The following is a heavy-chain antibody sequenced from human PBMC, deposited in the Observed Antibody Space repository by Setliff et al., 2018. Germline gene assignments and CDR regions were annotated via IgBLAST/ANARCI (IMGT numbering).Heavy chain of an antibody. J-gene: IGHJ3*02. Sequence: NPSETLSLTCAVSGSAIDSGHYWGWIRQPPGKGLEWIGSFRPTGRTYYNPSLKSRVTISVDTSKKQFSLKLTSMTAADTAVYYCVRDAGDGYGVDAYAGAGFDIWGQGTMVTVSS. CDR3: VRDAGDGYGVDAYAGAGFDI. CDR2: FRPTGRT. V-gene: IGHV4-38-2*02. CDR1: GSAIDSGHY. D-gene: IGHD4-17*01.